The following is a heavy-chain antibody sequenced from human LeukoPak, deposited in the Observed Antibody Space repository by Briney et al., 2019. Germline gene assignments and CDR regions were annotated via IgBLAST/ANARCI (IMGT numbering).Heavy chain of an antibody. CDR3: ARHRLGLEVLFDS. V-gene: IGHV5-51*01. D-gene: IGHD7-27*01. CDR1: GYIFTTYW. Sequence: NRGGSLKISCQGSGYIFTTYWIGWVRQVPGQGLEWMGIIYPDDSDTRYSPSFQGQVTISVDKSINTAYLHWNSLKASDTAMYFCARHRLGLEVLFDSWGQGTLVTVSS. CDR2: IYPDDSDT. J-gene: IGHJ4*02.